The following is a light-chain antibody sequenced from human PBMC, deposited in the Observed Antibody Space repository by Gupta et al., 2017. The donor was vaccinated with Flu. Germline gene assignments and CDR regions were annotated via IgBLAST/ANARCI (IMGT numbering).Light chain of an antibody. CDR3: QQDNDLQT. CDR2: GAS. CDR1: QSISSN. V-gene: IGKV3-15*01. Sequence: EIVMTQSPATLSVSPGERATLSCRASQSISSNLAWYQQKPGRAPRLLIYGASNRATDIPARISGSGSGKEFTLTSSRRQYEDSAVYYGQQDNDLQTFGQGTKVEIK. J-gene: IGKJ1*01.